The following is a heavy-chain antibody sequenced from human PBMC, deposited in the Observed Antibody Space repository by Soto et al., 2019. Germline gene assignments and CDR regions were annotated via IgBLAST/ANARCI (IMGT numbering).Heavy chain of an antibody. D-gene: IGHD3-16*01. Sequence: SETLSLTCTVSGGSITSYYWSWIRQPPGQGLEWVGYIFYSGITNYNPSLKSRVTISVDTSKNQFSLKLSSVTAADTAVYYCARGGAPYNWFDPWGQGTLVTSPQ. CDR1: GGSITSYY. J-gene: IGHJ5*02. CDR2: IFYSGIT. V-gene: IGHV4-59*01. CDR3: ARGGAPYNWFDP.